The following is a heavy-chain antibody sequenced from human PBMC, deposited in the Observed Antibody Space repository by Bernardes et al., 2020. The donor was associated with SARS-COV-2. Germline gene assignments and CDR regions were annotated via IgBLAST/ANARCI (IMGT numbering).Heavy chain of an antibody. V-gene: IGHV5-51*01. CDR1: GYSFTSYW. CDR3: ARHVSTTMIAPFPDY. Sequence: GESLNISCKGSGYSFTSYWIGWVRQMPGKGLEWMGIIYPGDSDTRYSPSFQGQVTISADKSISTAYLQWSSLKASDTAMYYCARHVSTTMIAPFPDYWGQGTLVTVSS. J-gene: IGHJ4*02. CDR2: IYPGDSDT. D-gene: IGHD3-22*01.